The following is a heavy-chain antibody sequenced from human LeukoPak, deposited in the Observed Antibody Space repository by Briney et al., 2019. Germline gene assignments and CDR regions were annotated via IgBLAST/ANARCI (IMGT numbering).Heavy chain of an antibody. CDR1: GGTFSSYT. CDR2: IIPILGIA. Sequence: SVKVSCKASGGTFSSYTISWVRQAPGEGLEWLGRIIPILGIANYAQKLQGRVTITADKSTSTAYMELSSLRSEDTAVYYCARALLGAGHGSGSYYPFDYWGQGTLVTVSS. J-gene: IGHJ4*02. CDR3: ARALLGAGHGSGSYYPFDY. D-gene: IGHD3-10*01. V-gene: IGHV1-69*02.